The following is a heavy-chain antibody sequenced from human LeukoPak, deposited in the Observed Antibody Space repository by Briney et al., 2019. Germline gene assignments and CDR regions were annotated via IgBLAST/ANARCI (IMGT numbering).Heavy chain of an antibody. Sequence: VASVKVSCKASGYTFTGYYMHWVRQAPGQGLEWMGWIHPSTGNPTYAQGFTGRFVFSLDTSASTTYLQISSLKAEDTAVYFCARAFQSLGGLSLPDYWGQGTLVTVSS. CDR3: ARAFQSLGGLSLPDY. V-gene: IGHV7-4-1*02. CDR1: GYTFTGYY. J-gene: IGHJ4*02. CDR2: IHPSTGNP. D-gene: IGHD3-16*02.